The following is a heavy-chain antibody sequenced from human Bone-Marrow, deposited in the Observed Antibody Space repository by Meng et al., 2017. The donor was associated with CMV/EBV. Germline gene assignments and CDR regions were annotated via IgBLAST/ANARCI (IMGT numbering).Heavy chain of an antibody. J-gene: IGHJ3*02. CDR1: GGTFSSYA. CDR2: IIPIFGTA. Sequence: SVKVSCKASGGTFSSYAISWVRQAPGQGLEWMGGIIPIFGTANYAQKFQGRVTITTDESTSTAYMELSSLRSEDTAVDYCAKGGSGSYFDAFDIWGQGTMVTVSS. D-gene: IGHD1-26*01. V-gene: IGHV1-69*05. CDR3: AKGGSGSYFDAFDI.